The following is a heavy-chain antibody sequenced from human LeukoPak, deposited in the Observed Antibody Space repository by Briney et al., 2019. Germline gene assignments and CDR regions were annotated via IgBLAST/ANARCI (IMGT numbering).Heavy chain of an antibody. D-gene: IGHD3-22*01. J-gene: IGHJ4*02. CDR2: ISAGGGNT. Sequence: GGSLRLSCAASGFTFGSYAMSWVRQAPGKGLEWVSGISAGGGNTHYSDSVKGRFTISRDNSKNTLYLQMNSLRAEDTAVYYCAKTFYYDSTFPGPFDYWGQGTLVTVSS. V-gene: IGHV3-23*01. CDR3: AKTFYYDSTFPGPFDY. CDR1: GFTFGSYA.